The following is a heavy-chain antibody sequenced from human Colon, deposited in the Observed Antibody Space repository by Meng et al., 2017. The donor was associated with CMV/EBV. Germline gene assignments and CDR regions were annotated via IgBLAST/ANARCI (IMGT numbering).Heavy chain of an antibody. V-gene: IGHV3-53*01. CDR1: GFTFSNYW. Sequence: GESLKISCAASGFTFSNYWMSWVRQAPGKGLEWVSIIYTGGSTYYADSVKGRFSISRDNSKNTLYLQMSSLSAEDSAVYYCGRLSGAVTTGYFDFWGQGTLVTVSS. D-gene: IGHD3-16*01. J-gene: IGHJ4*02. CDR2: IYTGGST. CDR3: GRLSGAVTTGYFDF.